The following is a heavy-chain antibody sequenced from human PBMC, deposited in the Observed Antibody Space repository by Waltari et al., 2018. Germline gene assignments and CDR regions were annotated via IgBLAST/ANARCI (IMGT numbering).Heavy chain of an antibody. D-gene: IGHD1-26*01. J-gene: IGHJ3*02. Sequence: QVQLVQSGAGVKKPGASVKAPCKVSGNPLPDLSMHWVRAPPGKGLRGGGGFDPEDGEPIYAQKFQGRVTMTEDTSTDTAYMELSSLRSEDTAVYYCATTSWIVGATHDAFDIWGQGTMVTVSS. V-gene: IGHV1-24*01. CDR2: FDPEDGEP. CDR3: ATTSWIVGATHDAFDI. CDR1: GNPLPDLS.